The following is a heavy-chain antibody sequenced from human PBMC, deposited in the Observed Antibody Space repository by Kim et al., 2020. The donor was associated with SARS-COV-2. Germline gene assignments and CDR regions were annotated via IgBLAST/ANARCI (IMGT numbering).Heavy chain of an antibody. V-gene: IGHV1-69*13. Sequence: SVKVSCKASGGTFSSYAISWVRQAPGQGLEWMGGIIPIFGTANYAQKLQGRVTITADESTSTAYMELSSLRSEDTAVYYCARESEGGGWLSAFDIWGQGTMVTVSS. J-gene: IGHJ3*02. D-gene: IGHD3-22*01. CDR1: GGTFSSYA. CDR3: ARESEGGGWLSAFDI. CDR2: IIPIFGTA.